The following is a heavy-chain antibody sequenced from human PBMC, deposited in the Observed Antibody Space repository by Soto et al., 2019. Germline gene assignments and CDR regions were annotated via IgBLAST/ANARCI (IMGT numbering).Heavy chain of an antibody. Sequence: QLQLQESGSGLVKPSQTLSLTCAVSVGSISSGGYSWSWIRQPPGKGLEWIGYIYHTVSTYHNPSLNSRVTISVDRSKNQFSLTLNSVTAAATAVYYCARVADYWGQGTLVTVSS. V-gene: IGHV4-30-2*01. CDR2: IYHTVST. CDR1: VGSISSGGYS. CDR3: ARVADY. J-gene: IGHJ4*02.